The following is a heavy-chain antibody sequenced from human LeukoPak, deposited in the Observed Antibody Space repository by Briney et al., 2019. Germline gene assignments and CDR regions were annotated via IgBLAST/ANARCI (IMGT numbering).Heavy chain of an antibody. D-gene: IGHD3-22*01. V-gene: IGHV1-18*01. CDR3: ARYHDSSGYYFGGPYNWFDP. J-gene: IGHJ5*02. CDR2: ISAYNGNT. CDR1: GYTFTSYG. Sequence: ASVKVSCKASGYTFTSYGISWVRQAPGQGLEWMGWISAYNGNTNYAQKLQGRVTMTRDTSISTAYMELSRLRSDDTAVYYCARYHDSSGYYFGGPYNWFDPWGQGTLVTVSS.